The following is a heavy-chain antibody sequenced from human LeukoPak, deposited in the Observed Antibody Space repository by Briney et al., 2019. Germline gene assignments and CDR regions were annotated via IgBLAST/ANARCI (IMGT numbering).Heavy chain of an antibody. V-gene: IGHV4-34*01. J-gene: IGHJ6*04. CDR1: GGSFSGYY. Sequence: SETLSLTCAVYGGSFSGYYWSWIRQPPGKGLEWIGEINHSGSTNYNPSLKSRVTISVDTSKNQFSLKLSSVTAADTAVYYCARPDDFWSGYSLGVWGKGTTVTVSS. CDR2: INHSGST. D-gene: IGHD3-3*01. CDR3: ARPDDFWSGYSLGV.